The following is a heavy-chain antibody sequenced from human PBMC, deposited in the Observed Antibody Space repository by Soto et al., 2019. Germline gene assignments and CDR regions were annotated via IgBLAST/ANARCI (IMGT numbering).Heavy chain of an antibody. CDR1: GFTFSSYG. Sequence: PGGSLRLSCAASGFTFSSYGMHWVRQAPGKGLEWVAVISYDGSNKYYADSVKGRFTISRDNSKNTLYLQMNSLRAEDTAVYYCAKADCSSTSCSIDYWGQGTLVTVSS. CDR2: ISYDGSNK. CDR3: AKADCSSTSCSIDY. V-gene: IGHV3-30*18. D-gene: IGHD2-2*01. J-gene: IGHJ4*02.